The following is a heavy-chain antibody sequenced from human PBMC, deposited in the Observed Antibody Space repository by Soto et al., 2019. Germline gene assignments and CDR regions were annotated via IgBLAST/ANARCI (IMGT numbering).Heavy chain of an antibody. J-gene: IGHJ6*02. CDR2: IYYSGST. CDR3: ARDRSGWKNYGIDV. CDR1: GGSVTSGSYY. D-gene: IGHD6-19*01. V-gene: IGHV4-61*01. Sequence: SETLSLTCTVSGGSVTSGSYYWSWIRQPPGKGLEWIGYIYYSGSTNYNPSLKSRVTISVDTSKNQFSLKLNSVTAADTAVYYCARDRSGWKNYGIDVWGQGTTVTVYS.